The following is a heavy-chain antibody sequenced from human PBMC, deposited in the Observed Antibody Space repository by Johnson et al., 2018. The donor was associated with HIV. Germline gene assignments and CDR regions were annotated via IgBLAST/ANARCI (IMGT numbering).Heavy chain of an antibody. V-gene: IGHV3-30*04. J-gene: IGHJ3*01. Sequence: QVQLVESGGGVVQPGRSLRLSCAASGFTFSSYAMHWVRQAPGKGLEWVAVISYDGSNKYYADSVKGRFTISRDNSKNTLYLQMNSLRAEDTAVYYCARDLCVVHNLGSGVWGQGTMVTVSS. CDR1: GFTFSSYA. D-gene: IGHD1-14*01. CDR2: ISYDGSNK. CDR3: ARDLCVVHNLGSGV.